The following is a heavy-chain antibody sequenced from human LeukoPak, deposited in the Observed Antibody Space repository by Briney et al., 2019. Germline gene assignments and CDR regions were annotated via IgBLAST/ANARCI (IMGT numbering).Heavy chain of an antibody. CDR2: IGQDGRLI. CDR1: GFAFSRYW. J-gene: IGHJ3*01. CDR3: ARDVGYSYGPKYDAFDL. V-gene: IGHV3-7*01. D-gene: IGHD6-13*01. Sequence: PGDSLRLSCAASGFAFSRYWISWARQAPGKGLEWLANIGQDGRLINYADSVKGRFTISRDNAKNLLYLQMDSLRGEDTAVYFCARDVGYSYGPKYDAFDLWGQGTMVTVSA.